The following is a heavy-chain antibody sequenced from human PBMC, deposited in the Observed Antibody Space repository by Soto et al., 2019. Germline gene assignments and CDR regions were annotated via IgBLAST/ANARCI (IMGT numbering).Heavy chain of an antibody. V-gene: IGHV4-59*01. CDR3: ARVSLRYGSGSFYGIDV. D-gene: IGHD3-10*01. Sequence: SETLSLSCTVSGGSISSYYWSWIRQPPGKGLEWIGYIYYSGSTNYNPSLKSRVTISVDTSKNQFSLKLSSVTAADTAVYYCARVSLRYGSGSFYGIDVWGQGTTVTVSS. CDR2: IYYSGST. J-gene: IGHJ6*02. CDR1: GGSISSYY.